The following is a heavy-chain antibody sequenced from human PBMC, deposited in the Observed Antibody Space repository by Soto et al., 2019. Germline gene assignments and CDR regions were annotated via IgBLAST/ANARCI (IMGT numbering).Heavy chain of an antibody. V-gene: IGHV3-30-3*01. D-gene: IGHD5-18*01. CDR2: LQHDGTNI. Sequence: QVQLVESGGGVVQPGGSLRLSCAAPGFAFSAYSMNWVRQAPGKGLEWVAVLQHDGTNIHYADSVRGRFTISRDNFKNMVFLQMNGLTPEDTAVFYCVRVGWGDSYGNGMDGWGQGTTVTVSS. CDR3: VRVGWGDSYGNGMDG. CDR1: GFAFSAYS. J-gene: IGHJ6*02.